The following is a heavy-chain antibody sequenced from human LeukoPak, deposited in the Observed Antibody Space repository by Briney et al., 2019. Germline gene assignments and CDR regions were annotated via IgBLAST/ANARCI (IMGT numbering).Heavy chain of an antibody. D-gene: IGHD5-24*01. Sequence: VASVKVSCKASGFTFSSYAISWVRQAPGQGLEWMGRIIPILGIANYAQKFQGRVTITADKSTSTAYMELSSLRSEDTAVYYCARVRDGHAFDIWGQGTMVTVSS. CDR3: ARVRDGHAFDI. V-gene: IGHV1-69*04. CDR2: IIPILGIA. J-gene: IGHJ3*02. CDR1: GFTFSSYA.